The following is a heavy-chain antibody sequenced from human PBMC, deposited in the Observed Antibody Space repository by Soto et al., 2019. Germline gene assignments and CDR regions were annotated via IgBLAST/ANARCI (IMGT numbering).Heavy chain of an antibody. V-gene: IGHV3-30*04. Sequence: GGSLRLSCAASGFTFSRHAIHWVRLTPGRGLEWDLAISRDGSYIYYTDSVKGRFTVSRDNSKNTVFVQMNRLIPDDTALYFCARRRNGGVAVSFASWGQGTGVTVS. J-gene: IGHJ5*01. D-gene: IGHD3-16*01. CDR2: ISRDGSYI. CDR3: ARRRNGGVAVSFAS. CDR1: GFTFSRHA.